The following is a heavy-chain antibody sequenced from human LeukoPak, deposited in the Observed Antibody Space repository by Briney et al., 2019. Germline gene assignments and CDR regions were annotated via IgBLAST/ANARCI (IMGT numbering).Heavy chain of an antibody. Sequence: GGSLRLSCAASGFTFSSYWMHWVRQAPGKGLVWVSRINSDGSSTSYADSVKGRFTISRDNAKNTLYLQMNRLRAEDTAVYYCARARQGDYGSYWAFDIWGQGTMVTVSS. CDR1: GFTFSSYW. V-gene: IGHV3-74*01. J-gene: IGHJ3*02. CDR2: INSDGSST. D-gene: IGHD1-26*01. CDR3: ARARQGDYGSYWAFDI.